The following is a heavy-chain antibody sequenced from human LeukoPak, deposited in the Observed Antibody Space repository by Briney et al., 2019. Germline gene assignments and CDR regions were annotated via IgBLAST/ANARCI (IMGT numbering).Heavy chain of an antibody. CDR1: GFAFSSHW. CDR2: MNRDGSET. V-gene: IGHV3-7*03. Sequence: PGGSLRLSCEASGFAFSSHWMSWVRQVPGRGPEWVANMNRDGSETYYLGYVKGRFTISKDNAKNSLYLQMNSLRAEDTALYHCARNNGMDVWGQGTTVIVSS. CDR3: ARNNGMDV. J-gene: IGHJ6*02.